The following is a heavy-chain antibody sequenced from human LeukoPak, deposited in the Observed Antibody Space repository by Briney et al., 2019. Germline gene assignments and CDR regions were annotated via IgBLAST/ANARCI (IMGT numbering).Heavy chain of an antibody. D-gene: IGHD3-3*01. V-gene: IGHV4-39*07. CDR3: ATSAGFWSGYYSY. CDR1: GGSISSSSCY. Sequence: SETLSLTCTVSGGSISSSSCYWGWIRQPPGKGLEWIGSIYYSGSTYYNPSLKSRVTISVDTSKNQFSLKLSSVTAADTAVYYCATSAGFWSGYYSYWGQGTLVTVSS. J-gene: IGHJ4*02. CDR2: IYYSGST.